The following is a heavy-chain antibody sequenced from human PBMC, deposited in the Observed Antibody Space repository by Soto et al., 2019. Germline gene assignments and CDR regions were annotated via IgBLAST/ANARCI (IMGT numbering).Heavy chain of an antibody. CDR1: GFTFGDHA. J-gene: IGHJ6*04. D-gene: IGHD3-3*01. CDR3: AKDNGGVWSAPRGGSDACDGVAV. Sequence: EVHLVESGGGLVQPGGSLRLSCAASGFTFGDHAMHWVRQVPGRGLEWVSGVTWDSGTIDYGASVQGRFTISRDNAKNSLYLRMYRLRAEDTGFYFGAKDNGGVWSAPRGGSDACDGVAVWGEGTAVTVSP. V-gene: IGHV3-9*01. CDR2: VTWDSGTI.